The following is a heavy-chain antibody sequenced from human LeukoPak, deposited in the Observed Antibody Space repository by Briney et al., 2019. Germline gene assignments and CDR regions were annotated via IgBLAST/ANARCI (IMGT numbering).Heavy chain of an antibody. D-gene: IGHD2-21*01. CDR1: GFTFSSYG. V-gene: IGHV3-30*18. CDR3: AKVSRQWEFCLPIGDCSYYFDY. CDR2: ISYDGSNK. J-gene: IGHJ4*02. Sequence: GGSLRLSCAASGFTFSSYGMFWVRQAPGKGLEWVAFISYDGSNKYYADSVKGRFTISRDNSKNTLYLQMNSPRAEDTAVYYCAKVSRQWEFCLPIGDCSYYFDYWGQGTLVTVSS.